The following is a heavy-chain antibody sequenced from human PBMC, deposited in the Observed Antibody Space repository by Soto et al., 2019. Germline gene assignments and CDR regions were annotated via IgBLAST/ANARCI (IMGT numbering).Heavy chain of an antibody. J-gene: IGHJ4*02. CDR1: GFTVSSNY. CDR3: ATDLSSTWNY. V-gene: IGHV3-66*01. Sequence: GGSLRLSCAASGFTVSSNYMSWVRQAPGKGLEWVSVIYSDDSTYYADSVKGRFTISRDNSKNTLYLQMNSLRAEDTAVYYCATDLSSTWNYWGQGTLVTVSS. CDR2: IYSDDST. D-gene: IGHD6-13*01.